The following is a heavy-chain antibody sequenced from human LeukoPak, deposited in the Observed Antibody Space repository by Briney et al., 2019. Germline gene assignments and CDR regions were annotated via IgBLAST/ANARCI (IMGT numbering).Heavy chain of an antibody. V-gene: IGHV3-7*01. CDR3: AKAYGRGTIFGVVRKYYFDY. J-gene: IGHJ4*02. CDR2: IKQDGGEK. Sequence: PGGSLRLSCAASGFIFSSYWMTWVRQAPGKGLEWVANIKQDGGEKFYMDSVKGRFTISRDNAKNSLYLQMNSLRAEDTAVYYCAKAYGRGTIFGVVRKYYFDYWGQGTLVTVSS. D-gene: IGHD3-3*01. CDR1: GFIFSSYW.